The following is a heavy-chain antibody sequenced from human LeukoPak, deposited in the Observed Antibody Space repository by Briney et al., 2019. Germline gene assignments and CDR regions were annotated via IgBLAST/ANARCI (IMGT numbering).Heavy chain of an antibody. V-gene: IGHV3-7*05. D-gene: IGHD5-24*01. Sequence: GGSLRLSCAASGFTFSNYWMIWVRQAPGKGLEWVGNLKQDGSEKRYADSVRGRFSISRDNAQTSLYLQMNSLRAEDTAVYYCARASDPWLQLTWGQGTLVTVSS. CDR2: LKQDGSEK. CDR1: GFTFSNYW. CDR3: ARASDPWLQLT. J-gene: IGHJ5*02.